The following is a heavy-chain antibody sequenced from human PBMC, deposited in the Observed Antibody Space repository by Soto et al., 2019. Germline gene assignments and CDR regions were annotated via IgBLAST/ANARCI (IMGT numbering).Heavy chain of an antibody. CDR3: AKAGHYGDYVDY. D-gene: IGHD4-17*01. CDR2: ISYDGSNK. CDR1: GFTFSSYG. Sequence: QVQLVESGGGVVQPGRSLRLSCAASGFTFSSYGMHWVRQAPGKGLEWVAVISYDGSNKYYADSVKGRFTISRDNSKNTLYLQMNSVRAEDTAVYYCAKAGHYGDYVDYWGQGTLVTVSS. V-gene: IGHV3-30*18. J-gene: IGHJ4*02.